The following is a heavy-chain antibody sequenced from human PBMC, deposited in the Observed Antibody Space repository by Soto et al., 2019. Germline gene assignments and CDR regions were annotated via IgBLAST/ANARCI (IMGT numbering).Heavy chain of an antibody. CDR1: GYTFINYY. CDR3: ARDLAAGDY. Sequence: QVQLVQSGAEVKKPGASVKLSCKASGYTFINYYIHWVRQAPGQGLEWMGIFNPTSGSTNYAQKFQGRVTLTTDTSTRTLYMALSSPRSDDTAGYYCARDLAAGDYWGQGTLVTVSS. D-gene: IGHD6-13*01. V-gene: IGHV1-46*01. J-gene: IGHJ4*02. CDR2: FNPTSGST.